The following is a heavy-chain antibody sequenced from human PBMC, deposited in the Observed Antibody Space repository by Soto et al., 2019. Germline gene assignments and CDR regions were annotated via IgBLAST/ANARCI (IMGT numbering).Heavy chain of an antibody. CDR1: GFTFSSYW. CDR2: INSDGSST. CDR3: ARDPDYYDSSGYPYFDY. D-gene: IGHD3-22*01. Sequence: GGSLRLSCAASGFTFSSYWMHWVRQAPGKGLVWVSRINSDGSSTSYADSVKGRFTISRDNAKNTLYLQMNSLRAEDTAVYYCARDPDYYDSSGYPYFDYWGQETLVTVSS. J-gene: IGHJ4*02. V-gene: IGHV3-74*01.